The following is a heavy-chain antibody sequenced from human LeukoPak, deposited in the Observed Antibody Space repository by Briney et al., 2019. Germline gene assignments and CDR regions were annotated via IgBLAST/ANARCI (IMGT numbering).Heavy chain of an antibody. CDR3: ASVYGSGSYSPY. CDR2: ISSSSSYI. J-gene: IGHJ4*02. Sequence: GGSLRLSCAASGFTSSSYSMNWVRQAPGKGLEWVSSISSSSSYIYYADSVKGRFTISRDNAKNSLYLQMNSLRAEDTAVYYCASVYGSGSYSPYWGQGTLVTVSS. V-gene: IGHV3-21*01. CDR1: GFTSSSYS. D-gene: IGHD3-10*01.